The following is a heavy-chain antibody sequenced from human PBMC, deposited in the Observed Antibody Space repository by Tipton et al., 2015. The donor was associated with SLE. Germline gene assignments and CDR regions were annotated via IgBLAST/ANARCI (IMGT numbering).Heavy chain of an antibody. CDR1: GGSISGYY. D-gene: IGHD3-16*01. V-gene: IGHV4-34*01. J-gene: IGHJ4*02. CDR2: VNHLGTI. CDR3: ARMEGMITYGGIAGL. Sequence: TLSLTCTVSGGSISGYYWSWVRQPAGKGLEWIGEVNHLGTIYYNASLKSRVTISIDTSKSHFSLKLTSVTAADTAVYYCARMEGMITYGGIAGLWGQGTVVTVSS.